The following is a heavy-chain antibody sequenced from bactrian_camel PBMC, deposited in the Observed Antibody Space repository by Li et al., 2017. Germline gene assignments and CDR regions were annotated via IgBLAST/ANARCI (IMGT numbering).Heavy chain of an antibody. CDR2: INAGGGST. V-gene: IGHV3S40*01. D-gene: IGHD3*01. J-gene: IGHJ4*01. CDR1: GFTLSSYD. Sequence: DVQLVESEGGLVQPGGTLRLSCAAPGFTLSSYDIGWVRQAPGQGLEWVSDINAGGGSTTYADSVKGRFTISPGNASNTVSLQMDSLKPEDTAVYYCAAEDTSFRSNGRLLCGNVYPYWGRGTQVTVS. CDR3: AAEDTSFRSNGRLLCGNVYPY.